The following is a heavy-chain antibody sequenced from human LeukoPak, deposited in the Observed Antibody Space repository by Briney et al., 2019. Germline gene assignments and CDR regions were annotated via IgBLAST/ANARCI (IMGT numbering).Heavy chain of an antibody. J-gene: IGHJ4*02. CDR1: GFTFSSYG. Sequence: PGGSLRLSCAASGFTFSSYGMHWVRQAPGKGLEWVAVISYDGSNKYYADSVKGRFTISRDNSKNTLYLQMNSLRAEGTAVYYCAKTGIAAAAIDYWGQGTLVTVSS. D-gene: IGHD6-13*01. V-gene: IGHV3-30*18. CDR3: AKTGIAAAAIDY. CDR2: ISYDGSNK.